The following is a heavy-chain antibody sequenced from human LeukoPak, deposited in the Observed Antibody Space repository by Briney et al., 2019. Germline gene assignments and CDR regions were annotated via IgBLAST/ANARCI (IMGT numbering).Heavy chain of an antibody. V-gene: IGHV1-46*01. CDR3: ARNPGLSSGWIYYFDY. J-gene: IGHJ4*02. Sequence: ASVKVSCKASGYTFTSYYMHWVRQAPGQGLEWMGIINPSGGSTSYAQKFQGRVTMTRDMSTSTVYMELSSLRSEDTAVYYCARNPGLSSGWIYYFDYWGQGTLVTVSS. CDR1: GYTFTSYY. D-gene: IGHD6-19*01. CDR2: INPSGGST.